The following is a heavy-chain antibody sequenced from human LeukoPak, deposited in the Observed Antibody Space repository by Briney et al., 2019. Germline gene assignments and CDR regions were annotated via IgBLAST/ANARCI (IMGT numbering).Heavy chain of an antibody. CDR3: ARRVFNWFDP. V-gene: IGHV3-48*04. CDR2: ISSSSSTI. CDR1: GFTFSSYA. J-gene: IGHJ5*02. Sequence: GGSLRLSCAASGFTFSSYAMSWVRQAPGKGLEWVSYISSSSSTIYYADSVKGRFTISRDNAKNSLYLQMNSLRAEDTAVYYCARRVFNWFDPWGQGTLSPSPQ.